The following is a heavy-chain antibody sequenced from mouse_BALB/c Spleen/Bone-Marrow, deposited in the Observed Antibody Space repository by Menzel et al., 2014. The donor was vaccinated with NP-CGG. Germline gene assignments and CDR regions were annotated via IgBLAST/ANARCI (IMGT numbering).Heavy chain of an antibody. CDR1: GFTFXSYG. CDR3: ARDYDYDY. D-gene: IGHD2-4*01. V-gene: IGHV5-6-3*01. CDR2: INSNGGST. J-gene: IGHJ2*01. Sequence: EVMLVESGGGLVQPGGSLKLSCAASGFTFXSYGMSWVRQTPDKRLELVATINSNGGSTYYPDSVKGRFTISRDNAKNTLYLQMSSLKSEDTAMYYCARDYDYDYWGQGTTLTVSS.